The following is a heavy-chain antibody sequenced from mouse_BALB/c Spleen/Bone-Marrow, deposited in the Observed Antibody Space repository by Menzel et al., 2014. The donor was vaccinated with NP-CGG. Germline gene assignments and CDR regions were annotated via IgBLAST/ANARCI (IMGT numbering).Heavy chain of an antibody. J-gene: IGHJ2*01. CDR1: GFNIEDSY. V-gene: IGHV14-3*02. CDR3: ARNYGSSLGY. CDR2: IDPANGNT. D-gene: IGHD1-1*01. Sequence: VQLQQPGAEIVKPGASVKSSCTTSGFNIEDSYIYWMKQRPEQGLEWIGRIDPANGNTKYDPKFQGKATITVDTSSATAYLQLSSLTSEDTAVYYCARNYGSSLGYWGQGTTLTVSS.